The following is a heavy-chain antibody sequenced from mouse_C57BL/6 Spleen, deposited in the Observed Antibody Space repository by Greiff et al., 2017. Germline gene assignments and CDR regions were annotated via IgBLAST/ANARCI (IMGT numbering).Heavy chain of an antibody. CDR3: ARAGGLRRGVDY. Sequence: VQLQESGPGLVQPSQSLSITCTVSGFSLTSYGVHWVRQSPGKGLEWLGVIWSGGSTDYNAAFISRLSISKDNSKSQVFFKMNSLQADDTAIYYCARAGGLRRGVDYWGQGTTLTVSS. D-gene: IGHD2-4*01. V-gene: IGHV2-2*01. CDR2: IWSGGST. J-gene: IGHJ2*01. CDR1: GFSLTSYG.